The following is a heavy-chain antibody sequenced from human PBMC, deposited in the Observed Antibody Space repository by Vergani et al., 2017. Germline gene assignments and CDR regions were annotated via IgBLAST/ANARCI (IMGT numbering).Heavy chain of an antibody. CDR2: INHSGST. J-gene: IGHJ4*02. V-gene: IGHV4-34*01. D-gene: IGHD6-19*01. CDR3: ARGSRAVAGTDY. CDR1: GGSFSGYY. Sequence: QVQLPESGPGLVKPSETLSLTCTVYGGSFSGYYWSWIRQPPGKGLEWIGEINHSGSTNYNPSLKSRVTISVDTSKNQFSLKLSSVTAADTAVYYCARGSRAVAGTDYWGQGTLVTVSS.